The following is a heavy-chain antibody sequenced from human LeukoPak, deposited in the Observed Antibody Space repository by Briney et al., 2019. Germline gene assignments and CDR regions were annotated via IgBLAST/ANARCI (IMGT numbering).Heavy chain of an antibody. CDR3: APIAAAGTEYWFDP. CDR1: GGSISSSSYY. D-gene: IGHD6-13*01. Sequence: PSETLSLTCTVSGGSISSSSYYWGWIRQPPGKGLEWIGSIYYSGSTYYNPSLKSRVTISVDTSKNQFSLKLSSVTAADTAVYYCAPIAAAGTEYWFDPWGQGTLVTVPS. J-gene: IGHJ5*02. V-gene: IGHV4-39*01. CDR2: IYYSGST.